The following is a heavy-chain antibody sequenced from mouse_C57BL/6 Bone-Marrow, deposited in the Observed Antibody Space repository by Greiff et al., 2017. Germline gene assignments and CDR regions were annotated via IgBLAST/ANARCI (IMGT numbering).Heavy chain of an antibody. CDR2: ISSGGSYP. CDR1: GFTFSSYG. J-gene: IGHJ4*01. V-gene: IGHV5-6*01. Sequence: EVQLVESGGDLVKPGGSLKLSCAASGFTFSSYGMSWVRQTPDKRLEWVATISSGGSYPYYPDSVKGRFTISRDNAKNTLYLQMSSLKSEDTAMYYCARRGDGTMDYWGQGTSVTVSS. CDR3: ARRGDGTMDY.